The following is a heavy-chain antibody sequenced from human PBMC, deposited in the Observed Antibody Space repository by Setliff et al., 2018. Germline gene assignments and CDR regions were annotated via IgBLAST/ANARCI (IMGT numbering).Heavy chain of an antibody. CDR2: IHQDGSER. D-gene: IGHD2-2*03. J-gene: IGHJ6*02. V-gene: IGHV3-7*01. CDR1: GFTFGSYW. Sequence: PGGSLRLSCAASGFTFGSYWMTWVRQAPEKGLEWVANIHQDGSERHYVDSVQGRFTISRDDAKNLLYLQMNGLRVEDTAVYYCVRDGSRGYDMDVWGQGTTVTVSS. CDR3: VRDGSRGYDMDV.